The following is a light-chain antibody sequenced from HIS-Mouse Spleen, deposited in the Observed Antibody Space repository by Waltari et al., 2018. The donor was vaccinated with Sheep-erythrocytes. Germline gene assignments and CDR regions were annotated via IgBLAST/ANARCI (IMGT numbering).Light chain of an antibody. CDR2: GGS. CDR1: SSAVGSYNL. Sequence: QSALTQPASVSGSPGQSITISCTGTSSAVGSYNLVSWYQQHPGEAPKRMSYGGSKRPSGVSNRCSGSKAGNTASLTISGLQAEDEADYYCCSYAGSSTPWVFGGGTKLTVL. J-gene: IGLJ3*02. CDR3: CSYAGSSTPWV. V-gene: IGLV2-23*01.